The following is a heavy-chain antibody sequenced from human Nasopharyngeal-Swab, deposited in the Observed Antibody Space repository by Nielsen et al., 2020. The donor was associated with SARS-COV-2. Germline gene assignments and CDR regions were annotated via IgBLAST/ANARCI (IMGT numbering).Heavy chain of an antibody. J-gene: IGHJ4*02. V-gene: IGHV3-9*01. CDR1: GFTFDDYA. CDR2: ISWNSGSI. D-gene: IGHD6-19*01. Sequence: GGSLRLSCAASGFTFDDYAMHWVRQAPGKGLEWVSGISWNSGSIGYADSVKGRFTISRDNAKNSLYLQMNSLRAEDTALYYCAKDPHQVAVAAHFDYWGQGTLVTVSS. CDR3: AKDPHQVAVAAHFDY.